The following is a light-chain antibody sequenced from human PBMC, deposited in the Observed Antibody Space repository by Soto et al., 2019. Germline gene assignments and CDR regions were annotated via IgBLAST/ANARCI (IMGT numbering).Light chain of an antibody. CDR1: QSISSY. CDR2: AAS. J-gene: IGKJ2*01. CDR3: QQSYSTPPYT. Sequence: DIQMTQSPSSLSVSEGDRVTITCRASQSISSYLNWYQQKPGKAPKLLIYAASSLQSGVPSRFSGSGSGTDFTLTISSLQPEDFATYYCQQSYSTPPYTFGQGTKLEIK. V-gene: IGKV1-39*01.